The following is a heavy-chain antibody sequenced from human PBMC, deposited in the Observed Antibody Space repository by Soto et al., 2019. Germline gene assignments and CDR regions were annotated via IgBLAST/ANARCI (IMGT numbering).Heavy chain of an antibody. V-gene: IGHV3-11*06. CDR2: ISSSSSYT. CDR3: ARDYTLGYCSGGSCYSDARGYYYYGMDV. J-gene: IGHJ6*02. Sequence: GGSLRLSCAASGFTFSDYYMSWIRQAPGKGLEWVSYISSSSSYTNYADSVKGRFTISRDNAKNSLYLQMNSLRAVDTAVYYCARDYTLGYCSGGSCYSDARGYYYYGMDVWGQGTTVTVSS. CDR1: GFTFSDYY. D-gene: IGHD2-15*01.